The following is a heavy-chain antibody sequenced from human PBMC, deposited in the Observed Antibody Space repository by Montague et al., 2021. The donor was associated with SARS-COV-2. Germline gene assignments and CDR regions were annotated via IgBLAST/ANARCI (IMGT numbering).Heavy chain of an antibody. CDR3: TRDYRSIVGDGLDI. J-gene: IGHJ3*02. CDR1: GFTFSNYD. Sequence: SLRLSCAASGFTFSNYDMNWVRQAQGKGPEWISYISTSAYTTSYAGSVMGRFTISRDNGKNSLYLQMNSLRVEDTAVYYCTRDYRSIVGDGLDIWGQGTKVTVSS. V-gene: IGHV3-48*03. D-gene: IGHD3-16*02. CDR2: ISTSAYTT.